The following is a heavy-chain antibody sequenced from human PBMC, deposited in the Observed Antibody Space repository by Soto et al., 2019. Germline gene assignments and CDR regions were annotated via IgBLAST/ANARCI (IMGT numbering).Heavy chain of an antibody. CDR1: GYTFTSYA. CDR3: ASSEGTYYGSGSYPWFDP. CDR2: INAGNGNT. J-gene: IGHJ5*02. D-gene: IGHD3-10*01. V-gene: IGHV1-3*01. Sequence: ASVKVSCKASGYTFTSYAMHWVRQAPGQRLEWMGWINAGNGNTKYSQKFQGRVTITRDTSASTAYMELSSLRSEDTAVYYCASSEGTYYGSGSYPWFDPWGQGTLVTV.